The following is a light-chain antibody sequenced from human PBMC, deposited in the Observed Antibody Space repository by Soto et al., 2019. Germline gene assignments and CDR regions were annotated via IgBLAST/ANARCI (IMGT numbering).Light chain of an antibody. J-gene: IGKJ1*01. CDR2: AAS. V-gene: IGKV1-39*01. CDR3: QQSYSTSWT. Sequence: DIQMTQSPSSLSASVGDRVTITCRASQSISSYLNWYQQTAGKAPKLLIYAASSLQSGVPSRFSGSGTGTDFTLTISSLQPEDFATYYCQQSYSTSWTVGQGTKVEIK. CDR1: QSISSY.